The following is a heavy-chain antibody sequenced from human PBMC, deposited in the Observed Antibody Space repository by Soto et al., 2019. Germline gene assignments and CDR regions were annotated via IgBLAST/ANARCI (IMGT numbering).Heavy chain of an antibody. CDR2: IWYDGSDK. Sequence: QVLLVESGGGVVQPGRSLRLSCAASGFTFSTFGIHWVRQAPGKGLEWVAVIWYDGSDKYYAESVKGRFTISRDNSKSTLYLQMDNLRAEDTAVYYCAREINSYGYRGLYFDYWGQGTLVTVSS. CDR1: GFTFSTFG. J-gene: IGHJ4*02. D-gene: IGHD5-18*01. V-gene: IGHV3-33*01. CDR3: AREINSYGYRGLYFDY.